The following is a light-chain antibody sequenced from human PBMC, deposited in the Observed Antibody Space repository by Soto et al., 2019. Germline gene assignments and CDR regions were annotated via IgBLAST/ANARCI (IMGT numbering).Light chain of an antibody. CDR3: MQPLENFRT. V-gene: IGKV2-28*01. CDR2: LGS. Sequence: DIVLTQSPLYLPVTPGEPASSSCRSSQSRLSSNGYNYVDWYMQKPGQSPQLLIYLGSNRASGVPDRFSGSGSDTYFTLEISRVEADDVGVYYCMQPLENFRTFGQGTKVDIK. J-gene: IGKJ1*01. CDR1: QSRLSSNGYNY.